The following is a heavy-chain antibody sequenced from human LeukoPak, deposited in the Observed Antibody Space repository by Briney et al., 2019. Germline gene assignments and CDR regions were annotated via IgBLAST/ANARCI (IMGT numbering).Heavy chain of an antibody. CDR1: GFTFSSYA. CDR2: ISYDGSNK. D-gene: IGHD6-19*01. J-gene: IGHJ4*02. CDR3: ARKEYGSGYSSGFVN. Sequence: GGSLRLSCAASGFTFSSYAMHWVRQAPGKGLEWVAVISYDGSNKYYADSVKGRFTISRDNSKNTLYLQMNSLRAEDTAVYYCARKEYGSGYSSGFVNWGQGTLVTVSS. V-gene: IGHV3-30*04.